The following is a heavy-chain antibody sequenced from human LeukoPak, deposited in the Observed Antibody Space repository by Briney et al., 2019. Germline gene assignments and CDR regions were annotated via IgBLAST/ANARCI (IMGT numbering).Heavy chain of an antibody. CDR3: ARSRDGYNVVDY. V-gene: IGHV3-64*01. CDR1: EFTFSNYA. Sequence: GGSLRLSCAASEFTFSNYAMNWVRQAPGKGLEFVSIIDSNGGNTFYANSVKGRFTISRDNSKNTLYLQMASLRPEDMAMCYCARSRDGYNVVDYWGQGTLVTVSS. J-gene: IGHJ4*02. D-gene: IGHD5-24*01. CDR2: IDSNGGNT.